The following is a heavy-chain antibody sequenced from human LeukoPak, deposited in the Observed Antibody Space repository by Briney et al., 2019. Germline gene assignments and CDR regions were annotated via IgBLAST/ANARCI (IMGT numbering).Heavy chain of an antibody. Sequence: SETLSLTCTVSGYSISSGYYWGWIRQPPGKGLEWIGSIYHSGSTYYNPSLKSRVTISVDTSKNQFSLKLSSVTAADTAVYYCARTLPAAIWQWGQGTLVTVSS. CDR3: ARTLPAAIWQ. D-gene: IGHD2-2*02. V-gene: IGHV4-38-2*02. CDR2: IYHSGST. CDR1: GYSISSGYY. J-gene: IGHJ4*02.